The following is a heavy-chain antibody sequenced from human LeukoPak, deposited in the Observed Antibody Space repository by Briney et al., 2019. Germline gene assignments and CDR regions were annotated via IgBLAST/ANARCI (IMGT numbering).Heavy chain of an antibody. Sequence: SETLSLTCTVSGDSISSYYWSWIRQPAGKGLEWIGRTHTSGSTNYNPSLKSRVTMSVDTSKNQFSLQLSSVTAADTAVYYCARDKREPRYAFDIWGQGTMVTVSS. CDR1: GDSISSYY. CDR2: THTSGST. J-gene: IGHJ3*02. V-gene: IGHV4-4*07. CDR3: ARDKREPRYAFDI. D-gene: IGHD1-26*01.